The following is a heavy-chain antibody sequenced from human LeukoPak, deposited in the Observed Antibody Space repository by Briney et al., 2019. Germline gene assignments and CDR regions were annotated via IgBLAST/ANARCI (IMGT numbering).Heavy chain of an antibody. CDR1: GFTFGNYA. Sequence: GGSLRLSCAASGFTFGNYAMHWVRQAPGKGLEWVSLISSGGTYEYYADSVKGRFTISRDNSKNTLYLQMNSLRAEDTAVYYCAKEAVNSSPAGYYYYMDVWGKGTTVTVSS. V-gene: IGHV3-30*07. CDR3: AKEAVNSSPAGYYYYMDV. D-gene: IGHD6-19*01. CDR2: ISSGGTYE. J-gene: IGHJ6*03.